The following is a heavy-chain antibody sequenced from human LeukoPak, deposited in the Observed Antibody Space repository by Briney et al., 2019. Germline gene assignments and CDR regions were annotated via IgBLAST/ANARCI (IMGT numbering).Heavy chain of an antibody. V-gene: IGHV3-53*01. CDR3: ARDVVGATYFD. CDR1: GFTVSSNY. D-gene: IGHD1-26*01. Sequence: GGSLRLSCAASGFTVSSNYMTWVRQAPGKGLEWVSIIYSGGSTSYADSVKGRFTTSRDNSKNTLYLQMNSLGAGDTAVYYCARDVVGATYFDWGQGTLVTVSS. J-gene: IGHJ4*02. CDR2: IYSGGST.